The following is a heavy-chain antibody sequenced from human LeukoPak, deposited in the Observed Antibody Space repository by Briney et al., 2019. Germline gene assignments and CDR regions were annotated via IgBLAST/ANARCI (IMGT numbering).Heavy chain of an antibody. V-gene: IGHV3-23*01. CDR3: AIAYYYDSSGPGAFDI. CDR1: GFTFSSYA. J-gene: IGHJ3*02. D-gene: IGHD3-22*01. CDR2: ISGSGGST. Sequence: GGSLRLSCAASGFTFSSYAMSWVRQAPGKGLEWVSAISGSGGSTYYADSVKGRFTISRDNSKNTLYLQMNSLRAEDTAVYYCAIAYYYDSSGPGAFDIWGQGTMVTVSS.